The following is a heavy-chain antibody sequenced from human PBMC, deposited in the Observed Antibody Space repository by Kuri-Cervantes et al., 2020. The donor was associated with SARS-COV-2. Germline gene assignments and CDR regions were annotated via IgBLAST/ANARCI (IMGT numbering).Heavy chain of an antibody. J-gene: IGHJ4*02. D-gene: IGHD2-8*01. CDR2: VNPNSGDT. V-gene: IGHV1-8*01. CDR3: ARGGHNNGWLI. Sequence: ASVKVSCKASGYTFTSYDINWVRQATGQGREWMGWVNPNSGDTGYAQNFQGRVTVTTNTSISTVYMELSSLRSDDTAIYFCARGGHNNGWLIWGQGTLVTVSS. CDR1: GYTFTSYD.